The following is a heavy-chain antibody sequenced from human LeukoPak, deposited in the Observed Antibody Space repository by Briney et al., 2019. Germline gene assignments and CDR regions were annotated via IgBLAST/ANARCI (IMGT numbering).Heavy chain of an antibody. CDR2: INPNSGGT. CDR1: GYTFTGYY. V-gene: IGHV1-2*04. CDR3: ARSMWELQAFDI. D-gene: IGHD1-26*01. Sequence: ASVEGSCKGSGYTFTGYYMHWGRQAPGQGLEWMGWINPNSGGTNYAQKFQGWVTMTRDTSISTAYMELSRLRSDDTAVYYCARSMWELQAFDIWGQGTMVTVSS. J-gene: IGHJ3*02.